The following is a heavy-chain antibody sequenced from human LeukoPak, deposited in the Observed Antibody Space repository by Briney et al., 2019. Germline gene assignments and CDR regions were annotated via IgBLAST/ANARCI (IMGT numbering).Heavy chain of an antibody. Sequence: SETLSLTCIVSGYSISSGYYWGWIRQPPGKGLEWIGSIYHSGSTYYNPSLKSRVTISVDTSKNQFSLKLSSVAAADTAVYYCASSIGYCSSTSCYAQYYFDYWGQGTLVTVSS. CDR1: GYSISSGYY. CDR3: ASSIGYCSSTSCYAQYYFDY. CDR2: IYHSGST. J-gene: IGHJ4*02. D-gene: IGHD2-2*01. V-gene: IGHV4-38-2*02.